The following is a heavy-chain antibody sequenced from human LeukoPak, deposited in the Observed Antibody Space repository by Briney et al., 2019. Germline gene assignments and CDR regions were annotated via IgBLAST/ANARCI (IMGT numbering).Heavy chain of an antibody. Sequence: GGSLRLSCAASGFTFSSYAMSWVRQAPGKGLEWVSAISGSGGSTYYADSVKGRFTISRDNSKNALYLQMNSLRAEDTAVYYCAKGYCSSTSCYSPTYFDYWGQGTLVTVSS. V-gene: IGHV3-23*01. D-gene: IGHD2-2*01. CDR1: GFTFSSYA. CDR2: ISGSGGST. CDR3: AKGYCSSTSCYSPTYFDY. J-gene: IGHJ4*02.